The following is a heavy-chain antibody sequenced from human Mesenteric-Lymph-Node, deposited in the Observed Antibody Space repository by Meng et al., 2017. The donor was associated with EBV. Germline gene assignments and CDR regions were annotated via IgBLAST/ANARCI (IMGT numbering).Heavy chain of an antibody. V-gene: IGHV3-23*01. Sequence: EVQRXXXXXGLVXPXXXLSRSCAASGFTFSSYAMSWVRQAPGKGLEWVSAISGSGGSTYYADSVKGRFTISRDNSKNTLYLQMNSLRAEDTAVYYCAKGNIAAAGTGYWGQGTLVTVSS. CDR1: GFTFSSYA. J-gene: IGHJ4*02. CDR3: AKGNIAAAGTGY. D-gene: IGHD6-13*01. CDR2: ISGSGGST.